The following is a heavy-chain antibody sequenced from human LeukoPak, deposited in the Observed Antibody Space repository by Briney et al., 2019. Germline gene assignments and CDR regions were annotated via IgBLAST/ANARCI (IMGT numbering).Heavy chain of an antibody. D-gene: IGHD3-10*01. V-gene: IGHV1-24*01. J-gene: IGHJ4*02. CDR3: ATDPVYYYGSGSYFCDF. CDR2: FDPEDVET. Sequence: ASANVSCKVSGYTLTELSMHSVRQAPGKGGEWMGGFDPEDVETIYAQKFQGRVTMTEDTSTDTAYMELSSLRSEDTAVYYCATDPVYYYGSGSYFCDFWGQGPLVTVS. CDR1: GYTLTELS.